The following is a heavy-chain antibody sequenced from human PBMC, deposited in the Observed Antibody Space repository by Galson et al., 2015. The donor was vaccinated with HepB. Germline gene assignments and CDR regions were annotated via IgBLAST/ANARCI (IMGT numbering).Heavy chain of an antibody. J-gene: IGHJ4*02. Sequence: SLRLSCAASRFTFSNYAMNWVRQTPGKGLEWVASISYDGSRRDYADSVKGRFTISRDDSKYTVYLKMNSLRTEDTGVYYCARDSSGWELLPSDNGIFDYWGQGTLVTVSS. CDR2: ISYDGSRR. CDR3: ARDSSGWELLPSDNGIFDY. CDR1: RFTFSNYA. V-gene: IGHV3-30-3*01. D-gene: IGHD3-10*01.